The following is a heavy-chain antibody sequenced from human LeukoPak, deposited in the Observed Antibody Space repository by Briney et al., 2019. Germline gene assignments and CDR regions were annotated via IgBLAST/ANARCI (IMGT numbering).Heavy chain of an antibody. D-gene: IGHD3-10*01. CDR1: GFTFSSHW. J-gene: IGHJ4*02. Sequence: GGSLRLSCAASGFTFSSHWMSWVRQAPGKGLEWVANIWQEGSGKYYADSVKGRFTISRDNSKNTLYLQMNSLRAEDTAVYYCAKEDTAMAIHYYGSGSSFDYWGQGTPVTVSS. V-gene: IGHV3-7*03. CDR2: IWQEGSGK. CDR3: AKEDTAMAIHYYGSGSSFDY.